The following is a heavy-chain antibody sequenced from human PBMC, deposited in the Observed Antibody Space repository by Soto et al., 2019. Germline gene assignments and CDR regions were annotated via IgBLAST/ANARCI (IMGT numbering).Heavy chain of an antibody. V-gene: IGHV4-39*07. CDR1: GGSISSSSYY. D-gene: IGHD5-12*01. J-gene: IGHJ4*02. CDR3: ARLDGYDHYFDD. CDR2: IYYSGST. Sequence: PSETLSLTCTVSGGSISSSSYYWGWIRQPPGKGLEWIGSIYYSGSTYYNPSLKSRVTISVDTSKNQFSLKLSSVTAADTAVYYCARLDGYDHYFDDWGQGALVTVSS.